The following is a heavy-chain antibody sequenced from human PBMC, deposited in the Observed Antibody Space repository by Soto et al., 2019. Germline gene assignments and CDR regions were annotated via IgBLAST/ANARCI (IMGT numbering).Heavy chain of an antibody. Sequence: SQTLSLTCALSGDSVSSNSAAWNWIRQSPSRGLEWLGRTYYRSKWYNDYAVSVKSRITINPDTSKNQFSLQLNSVTPEDTAVYYCARDRLTKHSSGLTSRFDPWAQGTFVSGSS. J-gene: IGHJ5*02. CDR1: GDSVSSNSAA. CDR3: ARDRLTKHSSGLTSRFDP. V-gene: IGHV6-1*01. CDR2: TYYRSKWYN. D-gene: IGHD6-19*01.